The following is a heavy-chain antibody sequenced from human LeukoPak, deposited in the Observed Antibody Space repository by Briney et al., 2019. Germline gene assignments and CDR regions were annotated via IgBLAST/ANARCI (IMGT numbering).Heavy chain of an antibody. V-gene: IGHV3-7*04. CDR1: GVTFSNYW. D-gene: IGHD2-15*01. Sequence: GGSLRLSCAASGVTFSNYWMIWVRQAPGKGLQSVANIKQDGSEKYCVDSVQGRFAISRDNAKNSLYLQMNSLRAEDTAVYYCARYMGSGRFDPWGQGTLVTVSS. CDR2: IKQDGSEK. CDR3: ARYMGSGRFDP. J-gene: IGHJ5*02.